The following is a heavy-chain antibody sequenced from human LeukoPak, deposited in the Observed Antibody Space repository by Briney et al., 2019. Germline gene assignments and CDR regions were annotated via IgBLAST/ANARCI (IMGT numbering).Heavy chain of an antibody. J-gene: IGHJ4*02. V-gene: IGHV3-23*01. D-gene: IGHD3-16*02. Sequence: GGSLRLSCAASGLTFSNYAMTWVRQAPGKGLEWVSAISASGGGTFYADSVKGRFTISRDNSKSTLYLQMNSLRAEDTAVYYCAKGLDDYVWGSYLTLGFDYWGQGTLVTVSS. CDR1: GLTFSNYA. CDR2: ISASGGGT. CDR3: AKGLDDYVWGSYLTLGFDY.